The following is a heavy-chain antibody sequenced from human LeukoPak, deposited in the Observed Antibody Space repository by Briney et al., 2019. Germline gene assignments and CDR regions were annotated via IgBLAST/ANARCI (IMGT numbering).Heavy chain of an antibody. CDR1: GVTVSSHY. V-gene: IGHV3-53*01. J-gene: IGHJ4*02. Sequence: GGSLRLSCAASGVTVSSHYMSWVRQAPGKGLEWGSVIYSGGSTYYADSVKGRFTISSDNSKNTLYLQMNSLRAEDTAVYYCARETGYYDSSGYRPYYFDYWGQGTLVTVSS. D-gene: IGHD3-22*01. CDR3: ARETGYYDSSGYRPYYFDY. CDR2: IYSGGST.